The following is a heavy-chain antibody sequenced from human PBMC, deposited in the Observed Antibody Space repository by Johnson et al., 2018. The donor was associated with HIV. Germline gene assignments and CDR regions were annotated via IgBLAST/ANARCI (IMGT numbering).Heavy chain of an antibody. CDR1: GFTFSTYA. Sequence: QVQLVESGGDVAQPGRSLRLSCTASGFTFSTYAMHWVRQAPGKGLEWVAIISYDGNNKYYADSVKGRFTISRDNAKNSLYLQMNSLRAEDTALYYCAKIRGEMATTDAFDIWGQGTMVTVSS. D-gene: IGHD5-24*01. CDR3: AKIRGEMATTDAFDI. CDR2: ISYDGNNK. V-gene: IGHV3-30-3*02. J-gene: IGHJ3*02.